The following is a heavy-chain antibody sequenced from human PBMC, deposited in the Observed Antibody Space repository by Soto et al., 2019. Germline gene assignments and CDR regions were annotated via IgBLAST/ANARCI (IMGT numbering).Heavy chain of an antibody. CDR1: GDSVSSNSAA. D-gene: IGHD2-15*01. Sequence: SQTLSLTCAISGDSVSSNSAAWNWIRQSPSRGLEWLGRTYYRSKWYNDYAVSVKSRITINPDTSKNQFSLQLNSVTPEDTAVYYCARAYCSGGSGWPWSNWFDPWGQGTLVTVSS. V-gene: IGHV6-1*01. J-gene: IGHJ5*02. CDR3: ARAYCSGGSGWPWSNWFDP. CDR2: TYYRSKWYN.